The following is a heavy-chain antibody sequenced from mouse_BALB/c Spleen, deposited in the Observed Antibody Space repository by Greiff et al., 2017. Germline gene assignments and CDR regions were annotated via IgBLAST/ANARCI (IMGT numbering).Heavy chain of an antibody. V-gene: IGHV2-2*02. CDR3: ARTMGLRLYYAMDY. CDR1: GFSLTSYG. D-gene: IGHD2-4*01. J-gene: IGHJ4*01. CDR2: IWSGGST. Sequence: VMLVESGPGLVQPSQSLSITCTVSGFSLTSYGVHWVRQSPGKGLEWLGVIWSGGSTDYNAAFISRLSISKDNSKSQVFFKMNSLQANDTAIYYCARTMGLRLYYAMDYWGQGTSVTVSS.